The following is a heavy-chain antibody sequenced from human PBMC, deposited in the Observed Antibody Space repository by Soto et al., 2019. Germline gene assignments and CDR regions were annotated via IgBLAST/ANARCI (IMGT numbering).Heavy chain of an antibody. D-gene: IGHD1-1*01. Sequence: EVQLVESGGGLIQPGGSLRRSCAASGFSVSNDYMSWVRQAPGKGLEWDSVIYSGGSTYYADSVRGRFTISRDTFKNTLYLQMNSLRAEDTAVYYCARDPNWNDAYYYGMDVWGRGTTVTVSS. CDR3: ARDPNWNDAYYYGMDV. CDR1: GFSVSNDY. CDR2: IYSGGST. J-gene: IGHJ6*02. V-gene: IGHV3-53*01.